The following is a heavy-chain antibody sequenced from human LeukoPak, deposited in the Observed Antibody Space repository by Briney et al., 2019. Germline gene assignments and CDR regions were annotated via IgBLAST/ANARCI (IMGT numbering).Heavy chain of an antibody. D-gene: IGHD5-18*01. J-gene: IGHJ4*01. Sequence: ASVKVSCRASGYTFTSYGISWVRQAPGQGLEWMGWISAYNGNTNYAQKLQGRATMTTDTSTSTAYMELRSLRSDDTAVYYCARDAFEIQLWYSPPFDYWGQGTLVTVSS. V-gene: IGHV1-18*01. CDR3: ARDAFEIQLWYSPPFDY. CDR1: GYTFTSYG. CDR2: ISAYNGNT.